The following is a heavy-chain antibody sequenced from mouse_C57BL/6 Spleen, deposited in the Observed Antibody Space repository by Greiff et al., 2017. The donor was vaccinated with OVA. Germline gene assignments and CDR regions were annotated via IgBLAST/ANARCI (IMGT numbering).Heavy chain of an antibody. CDR2: ISYDGSN. V-gene: IGHV3-6*01. D-gene: IGHD2-4*01. J-gene: IGHJ3*01. CDR3: AREEYDYDGFAY. Sequence: EVQLVESGPGLVKPSQSLSLTCSVTGYSITSGYYWNWIRQFPGNKLEWMGYISYDGSNNYNPSLKNRISITRDTSKNQFFLKLNSVTTEDTATYYCAREEYDYDGFAYWGQGTLVTVSA. CDR1: GYSITSGYY.